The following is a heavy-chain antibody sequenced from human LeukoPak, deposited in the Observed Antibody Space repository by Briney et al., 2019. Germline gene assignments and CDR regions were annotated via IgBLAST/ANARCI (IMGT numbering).Heavy chain of an antibody. J-gene: IGHJ5*02. CDR3: ALLWFGESNWFDP. D-gene: IGHD3-10*01. CDR1: GGSISSSSYY. V-gene: IGHV4-39*01. CDR2: IYYSGST. Sequence: PSETLSLTCTVSGGSISSSSYYWGWIRQPPGKGLEWIGSIYYSGSTYYNPSLKSRVTISVDTSKNQFSLKLRSVTAADTAVYYCALLWFGESNWFDPWGQGTLVTLSS.